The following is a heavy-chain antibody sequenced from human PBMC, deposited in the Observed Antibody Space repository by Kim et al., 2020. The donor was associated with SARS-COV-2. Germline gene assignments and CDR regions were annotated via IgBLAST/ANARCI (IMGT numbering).Heavy chain of an antibody. D-gene: IGHD2-15*01. CDR1: GGSIRSGGYY. V-gene: IGHV4-31*03. CDR3: ARGTIVAYDD. Sequence: SETLSLTCTVSGGSIRSGGYYWSWIRQRPGKGLEWIGYILYSGSTYYTPSLKSRVSISADTSKNQFSLMLRSVSAADTAVYYCARGTIVAYDDWGRGTL. CDR2: ILYSGST. J-gene: IGHJ4*02.